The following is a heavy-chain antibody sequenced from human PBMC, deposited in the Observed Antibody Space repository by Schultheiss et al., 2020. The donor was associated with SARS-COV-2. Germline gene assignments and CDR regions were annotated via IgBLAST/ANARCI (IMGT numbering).Heavy chain of an antibody. V-gene: IGHV3-23*01. CDR1: GFTFSSYA. D-gene: IGHD1-1*01. CDR2: INSDGSST. Sequence: GESLKISCAASGFTFSSYAMSWVRQAPGKGLEWVSRINSDGSSTSYADSVRGRLTISRDNSKNMLYLQMNNLRADDTAVYYCAKDLLEVGPTNYFYGMDVWGQGTAVTVSS. CDR3: AKDLLEVGPTNYFYGMDV. J-gene: IGHJ6*02.